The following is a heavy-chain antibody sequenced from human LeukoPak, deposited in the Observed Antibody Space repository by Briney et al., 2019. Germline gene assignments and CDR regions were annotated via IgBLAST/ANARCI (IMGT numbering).Heavy chain of an antibody. V-gene: IGHV1-8*03. D-gene: IGHD1-26*01. CDR3: ARASGSYYPLYYYYYMDV. Sequence: ASVKVSCKASGYTFTSYDINWVRQATGQGLEWMGWMNPNSGNTGYAQKFQGRVTITWNTSISTAYMELSSLRSEDTAVYYCARASGSYYPLYYYYYMDVWGKGTTVTVSS. CDR1: GYTFTSYD. CDR2: MNPNSGNT. J-gene: IGHJ6*03.